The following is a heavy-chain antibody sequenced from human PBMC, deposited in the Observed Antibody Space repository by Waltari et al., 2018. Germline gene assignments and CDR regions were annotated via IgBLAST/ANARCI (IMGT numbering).Heavy chain of an antibody. V-gene: IGHV4-4*02. J-gene: IGHJ4*02. Sequence: QLQLHHSGPGLVKPSDSLSPTCVVPGDSMRGSDFWSWVRPSPRKGLEWIGQVHRTGRTNYNPSLAGRVTVSIDTSNKQFSLTVSSPTAADTAIYYCARDRGRGLYLDSWGQGTLVTVSP. CDR2: VHRTGRT. CDR3: ARDRGRGLYLDS. CDR1: GDSMRGSDF. D-gene: IGHD2-15*01.